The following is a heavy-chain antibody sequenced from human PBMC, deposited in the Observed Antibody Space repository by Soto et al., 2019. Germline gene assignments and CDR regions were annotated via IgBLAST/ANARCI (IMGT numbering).Heavy chain of an antibody. CDR1: GFSFTSYS. V-gene: IGHV3-21*01. D-gene: IGHD1-26*01. J-gene: IGHJ4*02. CDR3: AQLGYSGSFDI. CDR2: ISSGSTHI. Sequence: EVQLVESGGGRVKPGESLRLSCAASGFSFTSYSMNWVRQAPGKGLEWVASISSGSTHIYFADSMKGRFTISRDNAKNSLYLQMDSLRVEDTAVYYCAQLGYSGSFDIWGQGTLVTVSS.